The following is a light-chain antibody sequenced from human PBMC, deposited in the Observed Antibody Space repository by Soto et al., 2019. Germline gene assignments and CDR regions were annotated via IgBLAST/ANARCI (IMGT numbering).Light chain of an antibody. CDR1: QRVSSNY. V-gene: IGKV3-20*01. Sequence: EIVMTQSPATLSVSPGERATLSCRASQRVSSNYLAWYQQKPGQAPRLLMYGISRRATGIPDRFSGSGSGTDFTLTITRLEPEDFAVYYCQQYVTSSPRTFGQGTKVDIK. CDR3: QQYVTSSPRT. CDR2: GIS. J-gene: IGKJ1*01.